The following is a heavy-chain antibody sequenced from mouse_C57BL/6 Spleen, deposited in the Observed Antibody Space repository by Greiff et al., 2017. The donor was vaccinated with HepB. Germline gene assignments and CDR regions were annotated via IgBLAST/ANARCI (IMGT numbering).Heavy chain of an antibody. V-gene: IGHV1-55*01. CDR1: GYTFTSYW. D-gene: IGHD2-5*01. J-gene: IGHJ3*01. CDR3: ASAYYSNYEGFAY. Sequence: QVHVKQPGAELVKPGASVKMSCKASGYTFTSYWITWVKQRPGQGLEWIGDICPGSGSTNSNEKFKSKATLTVDTSSSTAYMQLSSLTSEDAAVYYCASAYYSNYEGFAYWGQGTLVTVSA. CDR2: ICPGSGST.